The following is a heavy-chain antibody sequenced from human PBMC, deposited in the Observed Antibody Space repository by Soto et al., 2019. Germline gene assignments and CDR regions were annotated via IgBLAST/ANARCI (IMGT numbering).Heavy chain of an antibody. CDR3: AGAGYSSWWSGVESDY. CDR2: INPSGGST. J-gene: IGHJ4*02. CDR1: GYTFTSYY. D-gene: IGHD6-13*01. Sequence: QVQLVQSGAEVKKPGASVKVSCKASGYTFTSYYMHWVRQAPGQGLEWMGVINPSGGSTSYAQKFQGRVTMIRDTSTITDYMALSSRRSEDTAVYDCAGAGYSSWWSGVESDYWGPGHLVPVSS. V-gene: IGHV1-46*01.